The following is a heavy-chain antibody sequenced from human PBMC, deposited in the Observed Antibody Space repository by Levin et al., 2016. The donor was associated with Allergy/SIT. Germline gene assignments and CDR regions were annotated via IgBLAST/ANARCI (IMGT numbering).Heavy chain of an antibody. V-gene: IGHV3-53*01. J-gene: IGHJ5*02. CDR3: ARGGKKRFDR. D-gene: IGHD3-16*01. CDR2: IHSGGNT. CDR1: GFTVSGNY. Sequence: GESLKISCVVSGFTVSGNYMSWVRQAPGKGLERVSIIHSGGNTYYADSVKGRFTISRDNSKNTLYLQMNSLTVDDTAVYFCARGGKKRFDRWGQGTLVTVSS.